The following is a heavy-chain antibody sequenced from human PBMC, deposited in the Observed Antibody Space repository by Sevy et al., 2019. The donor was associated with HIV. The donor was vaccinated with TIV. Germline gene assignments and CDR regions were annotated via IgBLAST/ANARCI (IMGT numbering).Heavy chain of an antibody. CDR3: ARTRREGSSADFDY. V-gene: IGHV1-18*01. D-gene: IGHD6-6*01. J-gene: IGHJ4*02. CDR2: ISAYNGNT. CDR1: GYTFTSYG. Sequence: ASVKVAGKASGYTFTSYGISWVRQAPGQGLEWMGCISAYNGNTNYAQKLQGRVTMTTDTSTSTAYMELRSLRSDDTAVYYCARTRREGSSADFDYWDQGTLVTVSS.